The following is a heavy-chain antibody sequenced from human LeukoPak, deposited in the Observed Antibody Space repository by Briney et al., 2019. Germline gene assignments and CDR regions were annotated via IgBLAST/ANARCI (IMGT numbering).Heavy chain of an antibody. CDR2: ISYDGSNK. CDR3: AREGRKWELLSNWFDP. V-gene: IGHV3-30*03. D-gene: IGHD1-26*01. CDR1: GFTFSSYG. Sequence: GRSLRLSCAASGFTFSSYGMHWVRQAPGKGLEWVAVISYDGSNKYYADSVKGRFTISRDNSKNTLYLQMNSLRAEDTAVYYCAREGRKWELLSNWFDPWGQGTLVTVSS. J-gene: IGHJ5*02.